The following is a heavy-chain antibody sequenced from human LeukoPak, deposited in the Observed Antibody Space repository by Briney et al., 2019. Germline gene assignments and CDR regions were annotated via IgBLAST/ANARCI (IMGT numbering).Heavy chain of an antibody. CDR1: GFTFTNYE. CDR3: ARAKRNGFDI. V-gene: IGHV3-48*01. Sequence: GGSLRLSCAASGFTFTNYEMSWVRLAPGKGLEWISCISSTTRTIYYADSVKGRFTISRDNAKNSLYLQMNSLRAEDTAVYYCARAKRNGFDIWGQGTMVTVSS. CDR2: ISSTTRTI. J-gene: IGHJ3*02.